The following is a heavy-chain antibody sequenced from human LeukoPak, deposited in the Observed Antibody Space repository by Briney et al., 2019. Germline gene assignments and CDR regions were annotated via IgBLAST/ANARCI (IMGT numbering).Heavy chain of an antibody. V-gene: IGHV3-30*04. CDR1: GFTFSSYA. D-gene: IGHD3-10*01. CDR3: AKDGSGSHYPLLY. CDR2: ISYDGSNK. J-gene: IGHJ4*02. Sequence: PGGSLRLSCAASGFTFSSYAMHWVRQAPGKGLEWVAVISYDGSNKYYADSVKGRFTISRDNSKNTLYLQMNSLRAEDTAVYYCAKDGSGSHYPLLYWGQGTLVTVSS.